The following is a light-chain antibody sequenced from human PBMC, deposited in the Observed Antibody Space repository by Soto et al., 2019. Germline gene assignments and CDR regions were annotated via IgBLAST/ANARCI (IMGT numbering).Light chain of an antibody. Sequence: QSVLTQPPSASGTPGQRVTISCSGSSSNIGSNTVDWYQQLPGAAPKVLMYSNNQRPSGVPDRFFGSKSGTSASLAISGLQSEDEADYYCAAWDDGLNGVAFGGGTKLTVL. J-gene: IGLJ2*01. CDR2: SNN. CDR1: SSNIGSNT. V-gene: IGLV1-44*01. CDR3: AAWDDGLNGVA.